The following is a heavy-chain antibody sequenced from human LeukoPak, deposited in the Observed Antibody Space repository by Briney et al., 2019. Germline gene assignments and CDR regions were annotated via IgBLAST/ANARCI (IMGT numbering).Heavy chain of an antibody. D-gene: IGHD2-21*01. Sequence: GGSLRLSCAASGFTFSDYYMSWIRQAPGKGLEWVSYISSSGSTIYYADSVEGRFTISRDNAKNSLYLQMNSLRAEDTAVYYCASRKPAYCGGDCYYAFDIWGQGQWSPSLQ. CDR3: ASRKPAYCGGDCYYAFDI. J-gene: IGHJ3*02. CDR1: GFTFSDYY. V-gene: IGHV3-11*04. CDR2: ISSSGSTI.